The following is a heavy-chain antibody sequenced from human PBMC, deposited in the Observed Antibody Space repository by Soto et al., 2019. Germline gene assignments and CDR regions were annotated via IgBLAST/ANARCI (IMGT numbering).Heavy chain of an antibody. Sequence: GGSLDLSCPASDFTFGSITMNWFRQAQGKGLEWVSSISSSSSYIYYADSLKGRFTISRDNAKNSLYLQMNSLRAEDTAVYYCARKPTTAIDYWGQGTLVTVSS. V-gene: IGHV3-21*01. D-gene: IGHD4-17*01. CDR2: ISSSSSYI. CDR1: DFTFGSIT. CDR3: ARKPTTAIDY. J-gene: IGHJ4*02.